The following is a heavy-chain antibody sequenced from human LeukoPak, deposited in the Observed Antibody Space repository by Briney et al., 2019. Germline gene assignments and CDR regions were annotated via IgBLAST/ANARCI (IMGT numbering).Heavy chain of an antibody. CDR3: AKDLNGSFDY. CDR2: ISGSGDST. J-gene: IGHJ4*02. V-gene: IGHV3-23*01. CDR1: GFTFSIYA. Sequence: GGSLRLSCAASGFTFSIYAMSWVRQDPGKGLEWVSTISGSGDSTHYADSVKGRFTISRDNSKNTLYLQMNSLRAEDTAVYYCAKDLNGSFDYWGQGTLVTVSS. D-gene: IGHD2-8*01.